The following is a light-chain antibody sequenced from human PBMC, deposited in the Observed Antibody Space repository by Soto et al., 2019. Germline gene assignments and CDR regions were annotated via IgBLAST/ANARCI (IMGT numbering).Light chain of an antibody. V-gene: IGKV1-39*01. CDR2: AAS. Sequence: DIQMTQSPPSLSASVGDRVTITCRASQSISDYVSWFQQKPGKAPKLLIYAASSLQSGVPSRFSGSGSGTHFTLAISSLQPEDFGAYYCQQSYSTPPTFGQGTKLEIK. CDR3: QQSYSTPPT. J-gene: IGKJ2*01. CDR1: QSISDY.